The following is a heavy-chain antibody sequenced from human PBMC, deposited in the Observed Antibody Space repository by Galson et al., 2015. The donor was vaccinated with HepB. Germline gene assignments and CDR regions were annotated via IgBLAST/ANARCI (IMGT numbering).Heavy chain of an antibody. V-gene: IGHV1-69*13. CDR3: ARPRLLADAFDI. J-gene: IGHJ3*02. CDR1: GGTFSSYA. CDR2: IIPIFGTA. D-gene: IGHD2/OR15-2a*01. Sequence: SVKVSCKASGGTFSSYAISWVRQAPGQGLEWMGGIIPIFGTANYAQKFQGRVTITADESTSTAYMELSSLRSEDTAVYYCARPRLLADAFDIWGQGTMVTVSS.